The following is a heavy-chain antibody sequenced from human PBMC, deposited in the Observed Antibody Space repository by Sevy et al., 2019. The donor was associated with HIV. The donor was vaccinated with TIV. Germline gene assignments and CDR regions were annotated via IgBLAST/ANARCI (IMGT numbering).Heavy chain of an antibody. D-gene: IGHD2-2*01. CDR1: GYTFTSYD. V-gene: IGHV1-8*01. Sequence: ASVKVSCKASGYTFTSYDINWVRQATGQGLEWMGWMNPNSGNTGYAQKFQGRVTMTRNTSISTAYMELSSLRSEDTAVYYWAGGRGGIVVVPAANDWFDPWGQGTLVTVSS. CDR3: AGGRGGIVVVPAANDWFDP. J-gene: IGHJ5*02. CDR2: MNPNSGNT.